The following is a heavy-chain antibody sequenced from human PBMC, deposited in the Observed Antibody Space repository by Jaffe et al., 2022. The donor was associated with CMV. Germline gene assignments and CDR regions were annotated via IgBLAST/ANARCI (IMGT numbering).Heavy chain of an antibody. Sequence: EVQLLESGGGLVQPGGSLRLSCAASRFTFSSYAMSWVRQAPGKGLEWVSVISSSGATTYYTDSVRGRFTISRDNSKNTLYLQMDILRADDTAVYYCAKVFPLSGWYGGSGPFDIWGQGTVVTVSS. J-gene: IGHJ3*02. CDR3: AKVFPLSGWYGGSGPFDI. V-gene: IGHV3-23*01. CDR2: ISSSGATT. D-gene: IGHD6-19*01. CDR1: RFTFSSYA.